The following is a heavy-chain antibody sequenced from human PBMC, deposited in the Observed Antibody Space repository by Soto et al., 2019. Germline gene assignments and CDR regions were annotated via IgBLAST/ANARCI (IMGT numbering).Heavy chain of an antibody. V-gene: IGHV4-59*01. D-gene: IGHD5-18*01. CDR2: IYYDGST. Sequence: ASETLSLTCTVSGGSISSYYWSWIRQPPGKGLEWIAYIYYDGSTNYNPSLKSRVTISVDTSKNRFSLTLRSVTAADTAMYYCARGSKRGYSYGLDVWGQGTTVTVSS. J-gene: IGHJ6*02. CDR3: ARGSKRGYSYGLDV. CDR1: GGSISSYY.